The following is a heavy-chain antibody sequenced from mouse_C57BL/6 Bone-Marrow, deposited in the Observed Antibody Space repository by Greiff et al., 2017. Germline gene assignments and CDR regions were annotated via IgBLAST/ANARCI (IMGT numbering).Heavy chain of an antibody. CDR3: TNITSEY. Sequence: QVQLQLSGAELVRPGASVTLSCKASGYTFTDYEMHWVKQTPVHGLEWIGAIDPETGGTAYNQKFKGKAILTADKSSSTAYMELRSLTSEDSAVYYCTNITSEYWGQGTTLTVSS. CDR1: GYTFTDYE. J-gene: IGHJ2*01. V-gene: IGHV1-15*01. D-gene: IGHD1-1*01. CDR2: IDPETGGT.